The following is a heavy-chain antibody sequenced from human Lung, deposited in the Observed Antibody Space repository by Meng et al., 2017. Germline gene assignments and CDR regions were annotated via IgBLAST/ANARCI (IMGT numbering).Heavy chain of an antibody. D-gene: IGHD4-17*01. Sequence: VPLVEAGGGLFSPGGSLTLSCAAFGFPFSTHWMHWVRQAPGKGLEWVSRITGDGGSTIYADSVQGRFTMSRDNAKNTLSLQMNSLRAEDTAVYYCARGGVTTDDWGQGTLVTVSS. CDR1: GFPFSTHW. CDR2: ITGDGGST. CDR3: ARGGVTTDD. J-gene: IGHJ4*02. V-gene: IGHV3-74*01.